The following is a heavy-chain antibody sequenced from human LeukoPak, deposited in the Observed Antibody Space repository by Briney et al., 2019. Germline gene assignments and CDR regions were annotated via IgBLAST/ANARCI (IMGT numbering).Heavy chain of an antibody. CDR1: GFTFSNYW. CDR2: IEQDANKK. J-gene: IGHJ3*02. D-gene: IGHD3-22*01. CDR3: ARDGQYYYDSSGPYDAFDI. V-gene: IGHV3-7*01. Sequence: GGSLRLSCAASGFTFSNYWMTWVRQAPGKGLEWVANIEQDANKKYYVDSVKGRFTISRDNAKNSLYLQINSLRAEDTAVYYCARDGQYYYDSSGPYDAFDIWGQGTMVTVSS.